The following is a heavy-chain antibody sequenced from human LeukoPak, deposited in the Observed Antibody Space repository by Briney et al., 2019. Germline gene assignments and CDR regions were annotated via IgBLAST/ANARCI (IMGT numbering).Heavy chain of an antibody. CDR3: ARDSDDSSGYPPYFDY. CDR2: ISSSSSYI. J-gene: IGHJ4*02. Sequence: GGSLRLSCAASGFTFSSYSMNWVRQAPGKGLEWVSSISSSSSYIYYADSVKGRFTISRDNAKNSLYLQVNSLRAEDTAVYYCARDSDDSSGYPPYFDYWGQGTLVAVSS. CDR1: GFTFSSYS. V-gene: IGHV3-21*01. D-gene: IGHD3-22*01.